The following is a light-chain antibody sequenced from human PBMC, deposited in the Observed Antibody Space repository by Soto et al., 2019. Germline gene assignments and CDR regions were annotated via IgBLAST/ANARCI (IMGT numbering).Light chain of an antibody. CDR2: KAS. Sequence: DVQMTQSPSTLSASVGDRVTITCRDSQSVGYWLAWYQQKPGKAPNLLIYKASSLQSGVPSRFSGGGSGTEFTLTISSLQPDDFASYYCQQYFSYSPYTFGQGTNLEIK. CDR3: QQYFSYSPYT. V-gene: IGKV1-5*03. CDR1: QSVGYW. J-gene: IGKJ2*01.